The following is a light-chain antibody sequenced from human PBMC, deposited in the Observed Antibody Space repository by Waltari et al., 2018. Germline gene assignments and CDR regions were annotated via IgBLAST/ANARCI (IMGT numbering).Light chain of an antibody. CDR3: QQSYSTPPWT. CDR2: AAS. J-gene: IGKJ1*01. V-gene: IGKV1-39*01. CDR1: QSISSY. Sequence: DIQMTQSPSSLSASVGDRVTITCRESQSISSYLNWYQQKPGKAPKLLIYAASSLQSGVPSRCSGSGSGTDFTLTISSLQPEDFATYYCQQSYSTPPWTFGQGTKVEIK.